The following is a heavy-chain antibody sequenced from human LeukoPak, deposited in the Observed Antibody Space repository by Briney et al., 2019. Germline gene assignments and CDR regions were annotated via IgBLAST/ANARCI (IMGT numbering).Heavy chain of an antibody. Sequence: GGSLRLSCAASGFTFSNAWMSWVRQAPGKGLEWVGRIKSKTDGGTTDYAAPVKGRFTISRDDSKNTLYLQMNSLKTEDTAVYYCTTDSILERFGEGLDYWGQGTLVTVSS. V-gene: IGHV3-15*01. CDR1: GFTFSNAW. J-gene: IGHJ4*02. CDR2: IKSKTDGGTT. D-gene: IGHD3-10*01. CDR3: TTDSILERFGEGLDY.